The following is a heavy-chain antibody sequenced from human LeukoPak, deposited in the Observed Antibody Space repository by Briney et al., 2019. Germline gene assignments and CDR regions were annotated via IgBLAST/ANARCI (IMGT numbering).Heavy chain of an antibody. CDR2: IYTSGRT. CDR1: GGSISSYY. V-gene: IGHV4-4*09. D-gene: IGHD1-1*01. J-gene: IGHJ6*03. CDR3: ARLDYYYYYYMDV. Sequence: SETLSLTCTVSGGSISSYYWSWIRQPPGKGLEWIGYIYTSGRTNYNPSLKSRVTISVDTSKNQFSLKVSSVTAADTAVYYCARLDYYYYYYMDVWGKGTTVTVSS.